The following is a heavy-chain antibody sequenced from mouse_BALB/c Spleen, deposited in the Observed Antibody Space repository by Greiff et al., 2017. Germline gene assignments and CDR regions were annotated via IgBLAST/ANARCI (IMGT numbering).Heavy chain of an antibody. D-gene: IGHD1-1*01. Sequence: QVQLQQSGAELVRPGSSVKISCKASGYAFSSYWINWVKQRPGQGLEWIGQIYPGDGDTNYNGKFKGKATLTADKSSRTAYMQLSSLTSEESAVYFCARSGDLGKSGWFAYRGQGILVTVSA. CDR3: ARSGDLGKSGWFAY. J-gene: IGHJ3*01. CDR1: GYAFSSYW. CDR2: IYPGDGDT. V-gene: IGHV1-80*01.